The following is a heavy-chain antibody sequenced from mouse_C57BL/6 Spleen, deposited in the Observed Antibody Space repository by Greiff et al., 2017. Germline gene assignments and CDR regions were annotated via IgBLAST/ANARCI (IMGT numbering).Heavy chain of an antibody. J-gene: IGHJ2*01. D-gene: IGHD2-14*01. CDR2: INPNNGGT. V-gene: IGHV1-26*01. CDR3: ASLLKGFDY. CDR1: GYTFTDYY. Sequence: EVQLPQSGPELVKPGASVKISCKASGYTFTDYYMNWVKQSHGKSLEWIGDINPNNGGTSYNQKFKGKATLTVDTSSSTAYMELRSLTSEDSAVHYCASLLKGFDYWGQGTTLTVSS.